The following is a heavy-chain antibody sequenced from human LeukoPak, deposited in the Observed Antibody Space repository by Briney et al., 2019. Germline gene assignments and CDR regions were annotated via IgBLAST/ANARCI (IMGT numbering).Heavy chain of an antibody. CDR2: IWYDGSNK. Sequence: PGRSLRLSCVASGFTFSRHGMHWVRQAPGKGLEWVTVIWYDGSNKYYADSVKGRFTISRDNSKNTLYLQMNSLRAKDTAVYYCAKYGDYDAFDIWGQGTMVTVSS. D-gene: IGHD4-17*01. V-gene: IGHV3-33*06. CDR3: AKYGDYDAFDI. CDR1: GFTFSRHG. J-gene: IGHJ3*02.